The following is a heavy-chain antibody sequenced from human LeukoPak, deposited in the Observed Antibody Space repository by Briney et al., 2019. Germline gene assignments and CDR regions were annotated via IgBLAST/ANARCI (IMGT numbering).Heavy chain of an antibody. V-gene: IGHV3-21*01. D-gene: IGHD3-22*01. CDR1: GFTFSSYS. CDR2: ISSSSSYI. Sequence: GGSLRLSCAASGFTFSSYSMDWVRQAPGKGLEWVSSISSSSSYIYYADSVKGRFTISRDNAKNSLYLQMNSLRAEDTAVYYCARGRSSMIVVDAFDIWGQGTMVTVSS. J-gene: IGHJ3*02. CDR3: ARGRSSMIVVDAFDI.